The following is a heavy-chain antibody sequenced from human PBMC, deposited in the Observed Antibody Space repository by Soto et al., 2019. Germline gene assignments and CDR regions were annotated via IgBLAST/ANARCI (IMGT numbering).Heavy chain of an antibody. Sequence: PGGSLRLSCAASGFTFSSYWMHWVRQAPGKGLVWVSRINSDGSSTSYADSVKGRFTISRDNAKNTLYLQMNSLRAEDTAVYYCARAGIVVVPEDYYYYYMDVWGKGTTVTVSS. CDR1: GFTFSSYW. J-gene: IGHJ6*03. CDR3: ARAGIVVVPEDYYYYYMDV. V-gene: IGHV3-74*01. CDR2: INSDGSST. D-gene: IGHD2-2*01.